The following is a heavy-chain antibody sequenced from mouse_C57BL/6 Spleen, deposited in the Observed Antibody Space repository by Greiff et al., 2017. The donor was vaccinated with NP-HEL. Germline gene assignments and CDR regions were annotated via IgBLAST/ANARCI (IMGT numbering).Heavy chain of an antibody. J-gene: IGHJ4*01. V-gene: IGHV1-69*01. D-gene: IGHD2-3*01. CDR1: GYTFTSYW. CDR3: ARAYDGYDYAMDY. Sequence: QVQLQQSGAELVMPGASVKLSCKASGYTFTSYWMHWVKQRPGQGLEWIGEIDPSDSYTNYNQKFKGKSTLTVDKSSSTAYMQLSSLTSEDSAVYYCARAYDGYDYAMDYWGQGTSVTVSS. CDR2: IDPSDSYT.